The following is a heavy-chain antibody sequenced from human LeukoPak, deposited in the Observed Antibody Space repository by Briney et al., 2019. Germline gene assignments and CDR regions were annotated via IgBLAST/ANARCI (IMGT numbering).Heavy chain of an antibody. CDR2: INHNGNVN. CDR3: ASYKAYDYYDSSNSWFDP. Sequence: GGSLRLSCAASGFTFSSYWMNWARQAPGKGLEWVASINHNGNVNYYVDSVKGRFTISRDNSKNTLYLQMNSLRAEDTAVYYCASYKAYDYYDSSNSWFDPWGQGTLVTVSS. V-gene: IGHV3-7*03. CDR1: GFTFSSYW. D-gene: IGHD3-22*01. J-gene: IGHJ5*02.